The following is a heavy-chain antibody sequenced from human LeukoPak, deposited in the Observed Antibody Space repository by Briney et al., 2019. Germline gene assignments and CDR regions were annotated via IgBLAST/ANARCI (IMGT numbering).Heavy chain of an antibody. Sequence: PSETLSLTCTVSGGSISSYYWSWIRQPAGKGLEWIGRIYTSGSTNYNPSLKSRVTMSVDTSKNQFSLKLSSVTAADTAVYYCAREGPSSGVRYFDWLLYPFDYWGQGTLVTVSS. CDR2: IYTSGST. J-gene: IGHJ4*02. V-gene: IGHV4-4*07. CDR3: AREGPSSGVRYFDWLLYPFDY. D-gene: IGHD3-9*01. CDR1: GGSISSYY.